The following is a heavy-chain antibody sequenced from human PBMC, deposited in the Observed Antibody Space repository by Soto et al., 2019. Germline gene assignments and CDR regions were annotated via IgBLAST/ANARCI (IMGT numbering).Heavy chain of an antibody. J-gene: IGHJ5*02. CDR2: ISAYNGNT. V-gene: IGHV1-18*04. Sequence: GASVKVSCKASGYTFTSYGISWVRQAPGQGLEWMGWISAYNGNTNYAQKLQGRVTMTIDTSTSTAYMELRSLRSDDTAMYYCARRGYCSGTTCYKWFDPWGQGTLVTVSS. D-gene: IGHD2-2*02. CDR1: GYTFTSYG. CDR3: ARRGYCSGTTCYKWFDP.